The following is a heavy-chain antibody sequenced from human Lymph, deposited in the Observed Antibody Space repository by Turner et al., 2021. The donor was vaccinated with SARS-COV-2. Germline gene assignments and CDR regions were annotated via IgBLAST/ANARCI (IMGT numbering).Heavy chain of an antibody. J-gene: IGHJ4*02. CDR1: GFTFSTYS. CDR2: ISSSSSYI. CDR3: ARDIPTTADYFDY. V-gene: IGHV3-21*01. Sequence: EVPLVESGGGLVKPAGSLRLSCAASGFTFSTYSMNWVRQASGKGLEWISSISSSSSYIYYADSVKGRFTISRDDAKNSLYLQMTSLRAEYTAVYYCARDIPTTADYFDYWGQGTLVTVSS. D-gene: IGHD4-17*01.